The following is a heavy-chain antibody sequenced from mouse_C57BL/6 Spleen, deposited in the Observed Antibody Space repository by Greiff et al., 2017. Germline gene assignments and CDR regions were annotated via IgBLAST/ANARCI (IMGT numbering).Heavy chain of an antibody. D-gene: IGHD1-1*01. CDR3: ARGDYGSSSPYWYFDV. V-gene: IGHV1-64*01. Sequence: QVQLQQPGAELVKPGASVKLSCKASGYTFTSYWMHWVKQRPGQGLEWIGMIHPNSGSTNYNEKFKSKATLTVDKSSSTAYMQLSSLTSADSAVYYCARGDYGSSSPYWYFDVWGTGTTVTVSS. J-gene: IGHJ1*03. CDR2: IHPNSGST. CDR1: GYTFTSYW.